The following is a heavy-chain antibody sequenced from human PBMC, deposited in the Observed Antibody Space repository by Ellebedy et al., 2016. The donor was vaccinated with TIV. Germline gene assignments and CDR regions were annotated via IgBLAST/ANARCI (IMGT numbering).Heavy chain of an antibody. V-gene: IGHV4-59*01. CDR1: GGSISSYY. CDR3: ARADILTGGDYYYGMDV. Sequence: MPSETLSLTCTVSGGSISSYYWSWIRQPPGKGLEWIGYIYYSGSTNYNPSLKSRVTIAVDTSKNQFSLKLSSVTAADTAVYYCARADILTGGDYYYGMDVWGQGTTVTVSS. CDR2: IYYSGST. D-gene: IGHD3-9*01. J-gene: IGHJ6*02.